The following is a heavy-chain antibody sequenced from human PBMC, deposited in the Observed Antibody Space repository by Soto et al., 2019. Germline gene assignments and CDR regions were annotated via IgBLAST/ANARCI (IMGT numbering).Heavy chain of an antibody. D-gene: IGHD1-26*01. CDR3: ARREIQGPIDY. J-gene: IGHJ4*02. V-gene: IGHV4-28*01. Sequence: QVQLQESGPGLVKPSDTLSLTCAVSGYSISSSNWWGWIRQPPGKGLEWIGYIYYSGTTYYNPSLKRPVTMSVDTSNDQFSLKLTPVTAVDTAVYYWARREIQGPIDYWGQGTLVTVSS. CDR1: GYSISSSNW. CDR2: IYYSGTT.